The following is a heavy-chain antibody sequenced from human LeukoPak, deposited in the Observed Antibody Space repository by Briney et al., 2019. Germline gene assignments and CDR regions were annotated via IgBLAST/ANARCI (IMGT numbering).Heavy chain of an antibody. Sequence: SETLSLTCAVYVESFRVYYWSWIRDPPRKGLEWMGEINHSGSTKYNPSLKSRVTISVDTSKNQFSLKLSSVTAADTAVYYCARGGAKITMIVVAHPIDYWGQGTLVTVSS. D-gene: IGHD3-22*01. J-gene: IGHJ4*02. CDR2: INHSGST. CDR3: ARGGAKITMIVVAHPIDY. CDR1: VESFRVYY. V-gene: IGHV4-34*01.